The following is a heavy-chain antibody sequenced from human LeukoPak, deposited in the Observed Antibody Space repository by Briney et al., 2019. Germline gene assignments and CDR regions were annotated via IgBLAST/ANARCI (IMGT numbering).Heavy chain of an antibody. CDR3: ARDFSGYATFDY. D-gene: IGHD5-12*01. J-gene: IGHJ4*02. CDR2: IYYGGTT. V-gene: IGHV4-31*03. Sequence: SQTLSLTCTVSDGSISGGGYYWNWIRQRPGQGLEWIGYIYYGGTTVYNPPLESRAFILVDTSQNQFSLRLTSVTAADTAVYYCARDFSGYATFDYWGQGTLVTVPS. CDR1: DGSISGGGYY.